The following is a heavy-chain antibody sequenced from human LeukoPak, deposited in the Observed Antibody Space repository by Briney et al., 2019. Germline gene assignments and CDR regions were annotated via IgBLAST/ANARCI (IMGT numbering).Heavy chain of an antibody. J-gene: IGHJ4*02. CDR2: ISYDGSNK. D-gene: IGHD6-13*01. Sequence: GGSLRLSCAASRFTFSNYAMHWVRQAPGKGLEWVAVISYDGSNKYYIDSVKGRFTISRDNSKNTLYLEMNSLRGEDTAVYYCATSASIAAGRVYWGQGTLVTVSS. V-gene: IGHV3-30*10. CDR3: ATSASIAAGRVY. CDR1: RFTFSNYA.